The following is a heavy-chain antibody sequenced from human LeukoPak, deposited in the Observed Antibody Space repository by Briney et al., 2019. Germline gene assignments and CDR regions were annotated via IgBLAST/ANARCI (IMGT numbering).Heavy chain of an antibody. V-gene: IGHV4-39*07. J-gene: IGHJ4*02. CDR2: IYYSGST. CDR3: ARLSIAVAGTGDY. CDR1: GGSISSSSYY. Sequence: SETLSLTCTVSGGSISSSSYYWGWIRQPPGKGLEWIGSIYYSGSTYYNPSLKSRVTISVDTSKNQFSLKLSSVTAADTAVYYCARLSIAVAGTGDYWGQGTLVTVSS. D-gene: IGHD6-19*01.